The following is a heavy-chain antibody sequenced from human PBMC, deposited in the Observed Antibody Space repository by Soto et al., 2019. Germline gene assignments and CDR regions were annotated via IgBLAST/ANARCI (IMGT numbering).Heavy chain of an antibody. CDR1: GYTFTSYG. Sequence: SGYTFTSYGISWVRQAPGQGLEWMGWISAYNGKKNYAQKLQGRVTMTTDTSTSTAYMELRSLRSDDTAVYYCARDNGYESDYWGQGTLVTVSS. V-gene: IGHV1-18*01. D-gene: IGHD5-12*01. J-gene: IGHJ4*02. CDR2: ISAYNGKK. CDR3: ARDNGYESDY.